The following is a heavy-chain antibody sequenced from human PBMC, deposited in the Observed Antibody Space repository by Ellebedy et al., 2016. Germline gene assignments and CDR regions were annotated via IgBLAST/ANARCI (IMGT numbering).Heavy chain of an antibody. CDR1: GFTFSSYN. Sequence: GESLKISXAASGFTFSSYNMHWVRQAPGKGLEWVSDISGSGGSTYYADSVKGRFTISRDNSKNTLYLQMNSLRAEDTAVYYCAKAGGGDYDYVWGSYRFDYWGQGTLVTVSS. V-gene: IGHV3-23*01. CDR2: ISGSGGST. CDR3: AKAGGGDYDYVWGSYRFDY. D-gene: IGHD3-16*02. J-gene: IGHJ4*02.